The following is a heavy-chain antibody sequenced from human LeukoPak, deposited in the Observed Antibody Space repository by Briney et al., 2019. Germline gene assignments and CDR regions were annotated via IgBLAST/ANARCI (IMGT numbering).Heavy chain of an antibody. Sequence: PGRSLRLSCAASGFTFSSYAMHWVSQAPGKGLEWVAVISYDGSNKYYADSVKGRFTISRDNSKNTLYLQMNSLRAEDTAVYYCARDYSRTTWFDPWGQGTLVTVSS. J-gene: IGHJ5*02. V-gene: IGHV3-30*01. CDR2: ISYDGSNK. D-gene: IGHD2/OR15-2a*01. CDR3: ARDYSRTTWFDP. CDR1: GFTFSSYA.